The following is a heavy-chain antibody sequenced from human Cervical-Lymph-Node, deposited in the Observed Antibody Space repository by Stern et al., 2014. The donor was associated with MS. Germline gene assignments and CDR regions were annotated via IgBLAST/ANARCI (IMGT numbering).Heavy chain of an antibody. V-gene: IGHV1-3*01. Sequence: QVQLVQSGAEVKKPGASVKVSSKASGYTFTSYAMHWVRQAPGQRLEWMVWIHAGNGNTKYSQKFQGRVTITRDTSASTAYMELSSLRSEDTAVYYCARGPLRYFDWLPMYGMDVWGQGTTVTVSS. CDR1: GYTFTSYA. J-gene: IGHJ6*02. D-gene: IGHD3-9*01. CDR2: IHAGNGNT. CDR3: ARGPLRYFDWLPMYGMDV.